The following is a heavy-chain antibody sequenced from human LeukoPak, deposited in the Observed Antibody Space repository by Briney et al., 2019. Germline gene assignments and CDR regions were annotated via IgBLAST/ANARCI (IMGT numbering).Heavy chain of an antibody. Sequence: GGSLRLSCTASGFTFGDYAMSWARQAPGKGLEWVGFIRSKAYGGTTEYAASVKGRFTISRDDSKSIAYLQMNSLKTEDTAVYYCTRGEVGGYCSSTSCYNFDYWGQGTLVTVSS. J-gene: IGHJ4*02. CDR2: IRSKAYGGTT. CDR1: GFTFGDYA. D-gene: IGHD2-2*01. CDR3: TRGEVGGYCSSTSCYNFDY. V-gene: IGHV3-49*04.